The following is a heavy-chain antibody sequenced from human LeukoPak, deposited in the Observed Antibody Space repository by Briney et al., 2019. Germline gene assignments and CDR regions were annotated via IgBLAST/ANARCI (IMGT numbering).Heavy chain of an antibody. J-gene: IGHJ4*02. CDR2: INAGNGNT. Sequence: GASVKVSCKASGYTFTSYAMHWVRQAPGQRLEWMGWINAGNGNTKYSQKFQGRVTITRDTSASTAYMELSSLRSEDTAVYYCARDVRTGEGIDYWGQGTLVTVSS. CDR1: GYTFTSYA. CDR3: ARDVRTGEGIDY. D-gene: IGHD7-27*01. V-gene: IGHV1-3*01.